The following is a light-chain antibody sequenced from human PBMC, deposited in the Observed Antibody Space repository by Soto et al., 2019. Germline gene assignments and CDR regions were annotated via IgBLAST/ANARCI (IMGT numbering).Light chain of an antibody. V-gene: IGLV2-14*01. J-gene: IGLJ1*01. CDR2: EVS. CDR1: SSDVGGYNY. Sequence: QSVLTQPASVSGSPGQSITISCTGTSSDVGGYNYVSWYQQHPGKAPKLIISEVSDRPSGVSNRFSGSKSDNTASLTISGLQPDDEADYHCSSYTTTSTVVFGTGTKLTVL. CDR3: SSYTTTSTVV.